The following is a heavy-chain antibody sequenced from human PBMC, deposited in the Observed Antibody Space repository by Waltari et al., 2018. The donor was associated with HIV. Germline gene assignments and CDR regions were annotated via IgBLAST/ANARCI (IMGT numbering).Heavy chain of an antibody. Sequence: QVQLVQSGAEVKKPGASVKVSCKASGYTFTGYYMHWVRQAPGQGLEWRGWSNPNRGATNYAQKFQGRVTMTRDTSISTAYMELYSLRSHDTAVYYCARPRPYCSTSSCPYFDPWGQGTLVTVSS. CDR1: GYTFTGYY. CDR3: ARPRPYCSTSSCPYFDP. V-gene: IGHV1-2*02. J-gene: IGHJ5*02. CDR2: SNPNRGAT. D-gene: IGHD2-2*01.